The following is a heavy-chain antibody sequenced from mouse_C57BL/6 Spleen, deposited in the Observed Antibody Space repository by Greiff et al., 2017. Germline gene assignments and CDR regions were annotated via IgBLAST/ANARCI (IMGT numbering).Heavy chain of an antibody. D-gene: IGHD1-1*01. CDR3: ASAPHYCGSSPHAMDY. CDR1: GYTFTSYW. Sequence: QVQLQQPGAELVKPGASVKMSCKASGYTFTSYWITWVKQRPGQGLEWIGDIYPGSGSTNYNEKFKSKATLTVDTSSSTAYMQLSSLTSEDSAVYYGASAPHYCGSSPHAMDYWGQGTSVTVSS. CDR2: IYPGSGST. J-gene: IGHJ4*01. V-gene: IGHV1-55*01.